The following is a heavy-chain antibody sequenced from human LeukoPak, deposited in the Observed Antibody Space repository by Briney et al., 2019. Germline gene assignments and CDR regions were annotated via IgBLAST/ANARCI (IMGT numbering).Heavy chain of an antibody. CDR3: ATDKYVEVGLDSAY. J-gene: IGHJ4*02. Sequence: ASVKVSCKASGCTFTGYYMHWVRPAHGQGLEWMGWINPNSGGTNYAQKFQGRVTITRDTSISTAYMELSRLRFYDTAVYYWATDKYVEVGLDSAYWGQGTLLTVSS. D-gene: IGHD3-16*01. CDR2: INPNSGGT. V-gene: IGHV1-2*02. CDR1: GCTFTGYY.